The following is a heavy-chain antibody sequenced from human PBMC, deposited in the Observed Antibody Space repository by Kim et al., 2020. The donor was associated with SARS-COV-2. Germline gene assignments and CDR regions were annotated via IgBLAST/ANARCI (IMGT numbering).Heavy chain of an antibody. CDR1: GDSITSGGYS. D-gene: IGHD2-15*01. J-gene: IGHJ6*03. V-gene: IGHV4-31*03. CDR2: IYDSGST. Sequence: SETLSLTCTVSGDSITSGGYSWNWIRQRPGKGLEWIGYIYDSGSTRYNPSLNSRITISIDTPKNQFSLKLTSVTDADTAAYYCPRDYWSEIPSLFYFYM. CDR3: PRDYWSEIPSLFYFYM.